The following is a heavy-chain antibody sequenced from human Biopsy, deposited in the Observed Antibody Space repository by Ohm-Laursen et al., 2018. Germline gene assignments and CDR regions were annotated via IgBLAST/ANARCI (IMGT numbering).Heavy chain of an antibody. D-gene: IGHD2-15*01. CDR1: GYTFTGQY. J-gene: IGHJ1*01. CDR2: INPHSGTT. Sequence: GASVTVSCQASGYTFTGQYMHWVRQVPGHGLEWMGWINPHSGTTKFAQDFQGRVTMTRDTSITTAYMELRRLRSDETAVYYCAKGQDLRGGAEYFQHWGQGALVTVSS. V-gene: IGHV1-2*02. CDR3: AKGQDLRGGAEYFQH.